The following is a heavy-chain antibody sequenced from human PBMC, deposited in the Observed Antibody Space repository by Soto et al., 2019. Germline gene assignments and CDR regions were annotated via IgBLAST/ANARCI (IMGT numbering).Heavy chain of an antibody. J-gene: IGHJ4*02. D-gene: IGHD1-26*01. CDR3: AKPQWELLD. CDR1: GFTFSDFS. CDR2: ISGSGDTT. Sequence: GGSLRLSXATSGFTFSDFSMAWVRQAPGKGLEWVSAISGSGDTTYYADSVKGRFTISRDSSRNTLYLQMNSLRADDTAVYYCAKPQWELLDWGQGILVTVSS. V-gene: IGHV3-23*01.